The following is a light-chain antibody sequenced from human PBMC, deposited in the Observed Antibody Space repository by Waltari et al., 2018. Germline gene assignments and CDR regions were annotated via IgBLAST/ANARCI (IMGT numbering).Light chain of an antibody. CDR1: QSLLHSNGYNY. Sequence: DIVMTQSPFSLPVTPGEPASISCRSSQSLLHSNGYNYLGWYLQKPGQYPHLLIYLGSNRASGVPDRFSGSGSGTDFTLKISRVEAEDVGVYYCMQALQTPRTFGQGTKLDLK. CDR3: MQALQTPRT. J-gene: IGKJ2*02. CDR2: LGS. V-gene: IGKV2-28*01.